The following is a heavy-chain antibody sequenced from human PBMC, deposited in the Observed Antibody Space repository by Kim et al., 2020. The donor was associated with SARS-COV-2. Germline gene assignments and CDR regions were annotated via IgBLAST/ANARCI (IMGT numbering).Heavy chain of an antibody. CDR3: ARAQPTDHRTIVVVPAAIEPLGVSKHGMDV. CDR2: ISYDGSNK. V-gene: IGHV3-30-3*01. J-gene: IGHJ6*02. Sequence: GGSLRLSCAASGFTFSSYAMHWVRQAPGKGLEWVAVISYDGSNKYYADSVKGRFTISRDNSKNTLYLQMNSLRAEDTAVYYCARAQPTDHRTIVVVPAAIEPLGVSKHGMDVWGQGTTVTVSS. D-gene: IGHD2-2*01. CDR1: GFTFSSYA.